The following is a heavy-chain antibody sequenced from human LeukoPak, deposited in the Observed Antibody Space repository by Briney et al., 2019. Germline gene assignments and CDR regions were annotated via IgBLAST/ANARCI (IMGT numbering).Heavy chain of an antibody. CDR2: INAGNGNT. Sequence: GASVKVSCKASGYTFTSYAMHWVRQAPGQRLEWMGWINAGNGNTKYSQKFQGRVTITRDTSASTAYMELSSLRSEDTAVYYCARVVGYSYGGDYYFDYWGQRTLVTVSS. CDR1: GYTFTSYA. V-gene: IGHV1-3*01. CDR3: ARVVGYSYGGDYYFDY. D-gene: IGHD5-18*01. J-gene: IGHJ4*02.